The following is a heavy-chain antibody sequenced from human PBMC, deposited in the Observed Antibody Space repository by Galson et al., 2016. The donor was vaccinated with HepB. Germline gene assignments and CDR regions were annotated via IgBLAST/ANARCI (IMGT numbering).Heavy chain of an antibody. D-gene: IGHD2-2*01. CDR1: GFTFSTYW. CDR2: INSDDTMT. V-gene: IGHV3-74*01. Sequence: SLRLSCAASGFTFSTYWMHWVRQAPGKGLVWVSRINSDDTMTSYADSVKGRFTISRDNAKNTLYLQMSSLRAGDTAVYYCLRASNTRTSSTSFYSWGQGTLVTVSS. CDR3: LRASNTRTSSTSFYS. J-gene: IGHJ4*02.